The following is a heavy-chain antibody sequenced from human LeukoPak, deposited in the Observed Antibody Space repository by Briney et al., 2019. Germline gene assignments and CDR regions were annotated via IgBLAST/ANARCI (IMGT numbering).Heavy chain of an antibody. J-gene: IGHJ3*02. CDR1: GFTFSNAW. CDR2: IKSKTDGGTT. Sequence: GGSLRLSCAASGFTFSNAWMSWVRQAPGEGLEWVGRIKSKTDGGTTDYAAPVKGRFTISRDDSKNTLYLQMNSLKTEDTAVYYCTTDGADYVWGSYLGDAFDIWGQGTMVTVSS. V-gene: IGHV3-15*01. CDR3: TTDGADYVWGSYLGDAFDI. D-gene: IGHD3-16*02.